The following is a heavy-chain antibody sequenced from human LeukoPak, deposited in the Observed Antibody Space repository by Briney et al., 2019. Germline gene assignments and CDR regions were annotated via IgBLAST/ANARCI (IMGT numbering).Heavy chain of an antibody. J-gene: IGHJ4*02. CDR3: ARDLNTMALSVPFGY. Sequence: QSGGSLRLSCAASGFTFSSYEMNWVRQAPGKGLEWVSYISSSGSTIYYADSVKGRFTISRDNAKNSLYLQMNSLRAEDTAVYYCARDLNTMALSVPFGYWGQGTLVTVSS. D-gene: IGHD3-10*01. V-gene: IGHV3-48*03. CDR1: GFTFSSYE. CDR2: ISSSGSTI.